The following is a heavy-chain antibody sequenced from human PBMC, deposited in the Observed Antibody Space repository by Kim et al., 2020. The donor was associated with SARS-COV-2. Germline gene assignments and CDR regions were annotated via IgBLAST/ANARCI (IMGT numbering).Heavy chain of an antibody. J-gene: IGHJ6*02. CDR1: GFTFSTHD. V-gene: IGHV3-30*18. CDR2: ISYDGSKK. Sequence: GGSLRLSCAASGFTFSTHDIHWVRQAPGKGLEWVAVISYDGSKKYYADSVKGRFTISRDNSKNTLYLQMNSLRAEDTAVYYCAKDNMDVWGQGTTVTVSS. CDR3: AKDNMDV.